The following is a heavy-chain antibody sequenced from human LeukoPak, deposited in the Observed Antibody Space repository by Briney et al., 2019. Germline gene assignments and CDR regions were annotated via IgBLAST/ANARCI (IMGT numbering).Heavy chain of an antibody. J-gene: IGHJ4*02. D-gene: IGHD3-10*01. CDR2: ISGSGGST. CDR1: GFTFSSYA. Sequence: GGSLRLSCAASGFTFSSYAMSWVRQAPGKGLEWVSAISGSGGSTYYADSVKGRLTISRDNSKNTLYLQMNSLRAEDTAVYYCAAVRGVMSYFDYWGQGTLVTVSS. V-gene: IGHV3-23*01. CDR3: AAVRGVMSYFDY.